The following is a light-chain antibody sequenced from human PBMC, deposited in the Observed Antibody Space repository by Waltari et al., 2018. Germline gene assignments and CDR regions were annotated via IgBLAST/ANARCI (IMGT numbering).Light chain of an antibody. V-gene: IGKV1-33*01. CDR3: RQYDDFPPYT. J-gene: IGKJ2*01. CDR2: DAS. CDR1: RDINNF. Sequence: DIQMTQSPSSLSASVGDRVTISCQASRDINNFLNWYQQKPGKAPKLLIYDASNLEIGVPSRFSGRGSGTHFTFTISSLQPEDVATYYCRQYDDFPPYTFGQVTKVEIK.